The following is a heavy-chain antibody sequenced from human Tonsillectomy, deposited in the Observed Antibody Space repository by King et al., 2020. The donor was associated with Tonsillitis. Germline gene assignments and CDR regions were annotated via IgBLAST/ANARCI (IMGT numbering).Heavy chain of an antibody. D-gene: IGHD6-6*01. CDR2: IYYSGST. CDR3: ARARGKQLGLFDY. V-gene: IGHV4-59*01. CDR1: GGSISTYY. Sequence: VQLQESGPGLVKPSETLSLNCTVSGGSISTYYWSWIRQPPGKGLEWMWYIYYSGSTNYNPSLKSRVTISVDTPKNQFSLKLRSVTAADTAVYYCARARGKQLGLFDYWGQGTLVTVSS. J-gene: IGHJ4*02.